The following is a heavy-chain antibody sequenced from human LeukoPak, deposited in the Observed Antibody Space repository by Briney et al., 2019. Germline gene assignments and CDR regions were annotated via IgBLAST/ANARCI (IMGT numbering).Heavy chain of an antibody. CDR2: IYSGGIT. V-gene: IGHV3-53*01. Sequence: GGSLRLSCAASGFTVSSNYMSWVRQAPGKGLEWVSVIYSGGITYYADSVKGRFSISRDNSKNTLYLHMNSLRAEDTALYYCAKPYSSSFLYYLDYWGQGTLVTVSS. CDR3: AKPYSSSFLYYLDY. D-gene: IGHD6-13*01. J-gene: IGHJ4*02. CDR1: GFTVSSNY.